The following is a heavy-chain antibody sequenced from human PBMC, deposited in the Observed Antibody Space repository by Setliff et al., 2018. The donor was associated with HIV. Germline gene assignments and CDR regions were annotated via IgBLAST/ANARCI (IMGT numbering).Heavy chain of an antibody. CDR1: GFTFTKYT. V-gene: IGHV3-23*01. D-gene: IGHD3-10*01. J-gene: IGHJ4*02. CDR3: AKKGVPAVNTGSFDY. Sequence: PGGSLRLSCAASGFTFTKYTMSCVRQAPGKGLEWVSSISGSGDNTNYADSVKGRFTISRDNSKNTLYLQMNRLRVDDTAVYYCAKKGVPAVNTGSFDYWGQGALVTVSS. CDR2: ISGSGDNT.